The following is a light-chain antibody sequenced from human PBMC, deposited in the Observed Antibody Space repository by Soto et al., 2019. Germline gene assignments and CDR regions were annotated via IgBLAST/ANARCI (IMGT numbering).Light chain of an antibody. Sequence: DIQLTQSPSFLSASVGDRVTITCRASQGISSYLAWFQQKPGKAPKYLISTASTLQSGVPSRFSGSGSGTEFTLTLSSLQPEDFATYYCQQVNSYPITFGQGTRLEIK. CDR3: QQVNSYPIT. CDR1: QGISSY. J-gene: IGKJ5*01. V-gene: IGKV1-9*01. CDR2: TAS.